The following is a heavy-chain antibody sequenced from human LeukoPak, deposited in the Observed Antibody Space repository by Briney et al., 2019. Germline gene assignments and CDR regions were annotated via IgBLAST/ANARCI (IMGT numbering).Heavy chain of an antibody. V-gene: IGHV1-2*02. Sequence: ASVTVSCKASGYTFTGYYMHWVRQAPGQGLEWMGWINPNSGGTNYAQKFQGRVTMTRDTSISTAYMELSRLRSDDTAVYYCARVSYCTNGVCLYYYYYGMDVWGQGTTVTVSS. CDR2: INPNSGGT. CDR3: ARVSYCTNGVCLYYYYYGMDV. J-gene: IGHJ6*02. CDR1: GYTFTGYY. D-gene: IGHD2-8*01.